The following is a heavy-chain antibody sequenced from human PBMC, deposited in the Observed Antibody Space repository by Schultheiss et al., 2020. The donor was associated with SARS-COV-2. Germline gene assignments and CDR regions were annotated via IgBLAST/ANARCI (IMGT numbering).Heavy chain of an antibody. CDR2: IYTSGST. D-gene: IGHD3-22*01. V-gene: IGHV4-61*02. J-gene: IGHJ4*02. Sequence: SETLSLTCTVSGGSISSGSYYWSWIRQPAGKGLEWIGRIYTSGSTNYNPSLKSRVTISVDTSKNQFSLKLSSVTAADTAVYYCARGMGGYYYFDYWGQGTLVTVSS. CDR3: ARGMGGYYYFDY. CDR1: GGSISSGSYY.